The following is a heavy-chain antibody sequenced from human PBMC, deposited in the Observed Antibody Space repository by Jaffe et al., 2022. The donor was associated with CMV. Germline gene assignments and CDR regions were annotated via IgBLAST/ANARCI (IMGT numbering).Heavy chain of an antibody. CDR1: GASFSGYY. Sequence: QVQLQQWGAGLLKPSETLSLTCAAYGASFSGYYWTWIRQPPWKGLEWIGEVDHSGSPNYNPSLTGRITISVDKSKNQLSLKLTSVTAADSAMYYCARFRPLRYSKDPFDIWAQGTLVTVSS. J-gene: IGHJ3*02. D-gene: IGHD4-17*01. CDR3: ARFRPLRYSKDPFDI. CDR2: VDHSGSP. V-gene: IGHV4-34*01.